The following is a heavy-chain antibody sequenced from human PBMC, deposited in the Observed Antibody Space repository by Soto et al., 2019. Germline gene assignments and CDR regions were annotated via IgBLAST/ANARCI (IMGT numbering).Heavy chain of an antibody. V-gene: IGHV1-18*01. D-gene: IGHD3-16*01. CDR3: AMVDLYVTPTPQDV. Sequence: GASVKVSCKASGFIFVNYCISCARQSPGQGLEWLGWISPYTGNTYYATKVQGRLTLTTDTSTSTAFMDLGSLTSADTAVYYCAMVDLYVTPTPQDVWGQGTTVTAP. CDR1: GFIFVNYC. J-gene: IGHJ6*02. CDR2: ISPYTGNT.